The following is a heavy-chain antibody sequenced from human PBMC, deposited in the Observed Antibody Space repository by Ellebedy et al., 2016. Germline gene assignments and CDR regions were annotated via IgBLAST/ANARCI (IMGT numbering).Heavy chain of an antibody. V-gene: IGHV3-9*01. CDR1: GFSFDDYA. D-gene: IGHD6-19*01. Sequence: GGSLRLSCAASGFSFDDYAMHWVRQAPGMGLEWVSGISWNRGSMQHADSVKGRFTISRDNAKNSLYLQMNSLRTEDTAFYYCVKGSIAVIATCFDYWGQGTLVTVSS. J-gene: IGHJ4*02. CDR2: ISWNRGSM. CDR3: VKGSIAVIATCFDY.